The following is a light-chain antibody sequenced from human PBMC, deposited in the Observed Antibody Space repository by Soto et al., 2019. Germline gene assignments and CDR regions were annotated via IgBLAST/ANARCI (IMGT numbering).Light chain of an antibody. Sequence: EIVLTQSPGTLSLSPGERATLSCRASQSITSNFLAWYQQKPGQAPRLLIYGASTRAAGVPDRFSASGSGTDFTLTITRLEPEDFAVYYCQQYGRSTLMYTFGQGTKLGVK. V-gene: IGKV3-20*01. CDR2: GAS. CDR3: QQYGRSTLMYT. CDR1: QSITSNF. J-gene: IGKJ2*01.